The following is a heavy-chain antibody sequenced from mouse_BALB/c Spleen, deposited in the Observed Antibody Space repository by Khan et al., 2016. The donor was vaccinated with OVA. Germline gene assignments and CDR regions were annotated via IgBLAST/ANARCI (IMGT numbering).Heavy chain of an antibody. V-gene: IGHV2-2*02. J-gene: IGHJ2*01. CDR2: IWSGGST. CDR3: ARDRNGYFDY. D-gene: IGHD2-14*01. Sequence: QVQLKQSGPGLVQPSQSLSITCTVSGFSLTNYGIHWVRQSPGKGLEWLGMIWSGGSTDYNATFISRLSINKDNSKSQVFVKMNSLQANDTAIYDCARDRNGYFDYWGQGTTLTVSS. CDR1: GFSLTNYG.